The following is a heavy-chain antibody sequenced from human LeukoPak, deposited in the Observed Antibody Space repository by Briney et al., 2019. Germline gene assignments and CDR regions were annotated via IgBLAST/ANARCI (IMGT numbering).Heavy chain of an antibody. J-gene: IGHJ6*03. V-gene: IGHV4-38-2*02. D-gene: IGHD1-14*01. CDR1: GYSISSGYY. Sequence: SETLSLTCTVSGYSISSGYYWGWIRQPPGKGLEWIGSIYHSGSTYYNPSLKSRVTISVDTSKNQFSLKLSSVTAADTAVYYCASTNPEPYYYYYYYYMDVWGKGTTVTVSS. CDR2: IYHSGST. CDR3: ASTNPEPYYYYYYYYMDV.